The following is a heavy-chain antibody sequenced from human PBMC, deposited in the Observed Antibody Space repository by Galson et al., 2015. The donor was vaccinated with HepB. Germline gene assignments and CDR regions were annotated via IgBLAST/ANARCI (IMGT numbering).Heavy chain of an antibody. J-gene: IGHJ4*02. CDR3: ARGSRIAAVLFVY. D-gene: IGHD6-13*01. Sequence: SETLSLTCAVSGGSISSYYWSWIRQPPGKGLEWIGYIYYSGSTNYNPSLKSRVTISVDTSKNQFSLKLSSVTAADTAVYYCARGSRIAAVLFVYWGQGTLVTVSS. V-gene: IGHV4-59*01. CDR2: IYYSGST. CDR1: GGSISSYY.